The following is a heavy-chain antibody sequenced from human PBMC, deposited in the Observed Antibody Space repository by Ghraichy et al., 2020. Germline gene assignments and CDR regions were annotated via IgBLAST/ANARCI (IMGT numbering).Heavy chain of an antibody. J-gene: IGHJ4*02. Sequence: SETLSLTCTVSGGSISSYYWSWIRQSPGKGLEWIGYIYYSGTTNYNPSLKSRVTISVDTSRNQFSLKLSSVTAADAAVYYCARVGGGSTWHFDYWGQGTLVTVSS. D-gene: IGHD6-13*01. CDR3: ARVGGGSTWHFDY. CDR1: GGSISSYY. CDR2: IYYSGTT. V-gene: IGHV4-59*01.